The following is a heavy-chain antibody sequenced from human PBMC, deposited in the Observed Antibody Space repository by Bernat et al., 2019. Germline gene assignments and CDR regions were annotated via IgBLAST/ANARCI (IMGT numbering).Heavy chain of an antibody. CDR2: TYYRSKWSD. D-gene: IGHD5-24*01. J-gene: IGHJ6*03. Sequence: QVQLQQSGPGLVKPSQTLSLTCAISGDSVSSNSVACNWIRQSPSRGLEWLGRTYYRSKWSDNYAVYVKSRITISRDTSTNHFSLQLNSVTPEDTAVYYCARGALFRDYFMDVWGKGTPVTVSS. V-gene: IGHV6-1*01. CDR3: ARGALFRDYFMDV. CDR1: GDSVSSNSVA.